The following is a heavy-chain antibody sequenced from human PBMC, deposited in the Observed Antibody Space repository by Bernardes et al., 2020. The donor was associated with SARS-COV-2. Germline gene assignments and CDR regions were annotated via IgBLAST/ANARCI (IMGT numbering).Heavy chain of an antibody. CDR1: GYTFTSYY. Sequence: AFVKVSCKASGYTFTSYYMHWVRQAPGQGLEWMGIINPSGGSTSYAQKFQGRVTMTRDTSTSTVYMELSSLRSEDTAVYYCARAMVRGVIDVSYYGMDVWGQGTTVTVSS. V-gene: IGHV1-46*01. CDR3: ARAMVRGVIDVSYYGMDV. D-gene: IGHD3-10*01. J-gene: IGHJ6*02. CDR2: INPSGGST.